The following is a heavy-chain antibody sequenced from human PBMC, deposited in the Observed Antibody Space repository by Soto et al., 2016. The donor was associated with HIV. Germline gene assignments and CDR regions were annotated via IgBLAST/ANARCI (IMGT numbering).Heavy chain of an antibody. J-gene: IGHJ4*02. CDR2: ISTSGSII. CDR3: ARDLELELQRYYFDY. Sequence: QVQLVESGGGLVKPGGSVRLSCAASGFSFSDYYMSWIRQAPGKGLEWVSYISTSGSIIYYADSVKGRFTISRDNAKNSLYLQMNSLRVEDTAIYYCARDLELELQRYYFDYWGQGTLVTVSS. CDR1: GFSFSDYY. V-gene: IGHV3-11*04. D-gene: IGHD1-7*01.